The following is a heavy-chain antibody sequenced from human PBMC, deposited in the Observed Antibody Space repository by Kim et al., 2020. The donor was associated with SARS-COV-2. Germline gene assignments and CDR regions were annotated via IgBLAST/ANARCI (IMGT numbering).Heavy chain of an antibody. V-gene: IGHV3-9*01. J-gene: IGHJ4*01. CDR3: AKNGGRGFGELLGFDY. D-gene: IGHD3-10*01. CDR2: ISWNSGSI. CDR1: GFTFDDYA. Sequence: GGSLRLSCAASGFTFDDYAMHWVRQAPGKGLEWVSGISWNSGSIGYADSVKGRFTISRDNAKNSLYLQMNSLRAEDTALYYCAKNGGRGFGELLGFDYWG.